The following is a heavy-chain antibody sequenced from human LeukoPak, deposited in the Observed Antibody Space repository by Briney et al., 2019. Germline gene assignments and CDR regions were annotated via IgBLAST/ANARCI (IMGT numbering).Heavy chain of an antibody. J-gene: IGHJ3*02. D-gene: IGHD3-10*01. Sequence: SETLSLTCTVSGGSISSNYWSWVRQPPGKGLEWIGYVYYSGSTNYNASLKSRVTISADTSKNQFSLKLSSVTAADTAVYYCARVSPAVFAFDIWGQGTMVTVSS. CDR2: VYYSGST. CDR1: GGSISSNY. V-gene: IGHV4-59*01. CDR3: ARVSPAVFAFDI.